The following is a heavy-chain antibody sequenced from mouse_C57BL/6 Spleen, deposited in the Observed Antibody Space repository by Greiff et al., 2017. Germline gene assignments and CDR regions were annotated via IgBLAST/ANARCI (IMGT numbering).Heavy chain of an antibody. Sequence: QVQLQQPGAELVKPGASVKMSCKASGYTFTSYWVTWVKQRPGQGLEWLGDIYPGSGSTTYNEKFKSKATLTVDTSSSTAYMQLSSLTSEDSAVYYCARSDGYYGYFDVWGTGTTVTVSS. CDR3: ARSDGYYGYFDV. V-gene: IGHV1-55*01. CDR2: IYPGSGST. CDR1: GYTFTSYW. D-gene: IGHD2-3*01. J-gene: IGHJ1*03.